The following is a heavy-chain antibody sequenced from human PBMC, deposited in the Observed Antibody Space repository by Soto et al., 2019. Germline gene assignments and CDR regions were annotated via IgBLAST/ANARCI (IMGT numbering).Heavy chain of an antibody. CDR2: IIPYYNTL. CDR3: ASGASRWYPYFFDS. J-gene: IGHJ4*02. CDR1: EGTFNSYA. D-gene: IGHD6-13*01. Sequence: QARVVQSGAEVRKPGSSVKLSCKASEGTFNSYALAWVRQAPGQGLEWMGGIIPYYNTLNYAQKFQDRVTITADDSTNTVYMELSSLRSDDTAVYFCASGASRWYPYFFDSWAQGTLVTVSS. V-gene: IGHV1-69*01.